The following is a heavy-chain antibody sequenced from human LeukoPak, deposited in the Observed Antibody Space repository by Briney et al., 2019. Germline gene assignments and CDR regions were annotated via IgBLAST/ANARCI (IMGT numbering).Heavy chain of an antibody. CDR3: AKTSSVRLVPTAIDY. D-gene: IGHD3-9*01. V-gene: IGHV3-15*01. CDR2: IKSKTDGGTT. Sequence: GGSLRLSCAASGFTFSNAWMSWVRQAPGKGLEWVGRIKSKTDGGTTDYAAPVKGRFTISRDDSKNTLYLQMNSLKTEDTAVYYCAKTSSVRLVPTAIDYWGQGTLVTVSS. J-gene: IGHJ4*02. CDR1: GFTFSNAW.